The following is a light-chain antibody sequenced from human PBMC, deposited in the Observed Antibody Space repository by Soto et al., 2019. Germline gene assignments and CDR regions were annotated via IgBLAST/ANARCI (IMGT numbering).Light chain of an antibody. CDR2: AAS. V-gene: IGKV1-17*01. CDR3: QQYNSYS. CDR1: EGIRND. J-gene: IGKJ1*01. Sequence: IRMYMSPSSLSSSEGDRVTITCRASEGIRNDLGWYQQKPGNAPKLLIYAASSLQSGVPSRFSGSGSGTEFTLTISSLQPDDFATYYCQQYNSYSFGQGTKVDI.